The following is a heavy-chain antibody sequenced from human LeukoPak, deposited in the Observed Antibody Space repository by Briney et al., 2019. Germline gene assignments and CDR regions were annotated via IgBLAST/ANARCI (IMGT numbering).Heavy chain of an antibody. Sequence: GESLKISCKGSGYSFTSYWIGWVRQMPGKGLEGVGIIYPGDSDTRYSPSFQGQVTISADNSISTAYLQWSSLKASDTAMYYCARVVEMATIGPYYFDYWGQGTLVTVSS. CDR3: ARVVEMATIGPYYFDY. CDR1: GYSFTSYW. J-gene: IGHJ4*02. CDR2: IYPGDSDT. V-gene: IGHV5-51*01. D-gene: IGHD5-24*01.